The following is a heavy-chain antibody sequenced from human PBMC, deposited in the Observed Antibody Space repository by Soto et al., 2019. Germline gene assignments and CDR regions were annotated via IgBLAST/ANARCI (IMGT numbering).Heavy chain of an antibody. D-gene: IGHD1-26*01. V-gene: IGHV3-33*01. Sequence: QVQLVESGGGVVQPGRSLRLSCAASGFTFSSYGMHWVRQAPGKGLEWVAVIWYDGSNKYYADSVKGRFTISRDNSKNTLYLQMNSLRAEDTAVYYCERDSGSYGGFDYWGQGTLVTVSS. CDR3: ERDSGSYGGFDY. J-gene: IGHJ4*02. CDR2: IWYDGSNK. CDR1: GFTFSSYG.